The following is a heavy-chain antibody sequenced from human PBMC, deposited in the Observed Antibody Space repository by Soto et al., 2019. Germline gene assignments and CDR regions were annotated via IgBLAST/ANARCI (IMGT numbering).Heavy chain of an antibody. J-gene: IGHJ4*02. V-gene: IGHV4-39*01. Sequence: SETLSLTCTVSGGSISSSSYYWGWIRQPPGKGLEWIGSIYYSGSTYYNPSLKSRVTISVDTSKNQFSLKLSSVTAADTAVYYCARHFVYDYIWGSYRPFDYWGQGTLVTVSS. CDR1: GGSISSSSYY. D-gene: IGHD3-16*02. CDR2: IYYSGST. CDR3: ARHFVYDYIWGSYRPFDY.